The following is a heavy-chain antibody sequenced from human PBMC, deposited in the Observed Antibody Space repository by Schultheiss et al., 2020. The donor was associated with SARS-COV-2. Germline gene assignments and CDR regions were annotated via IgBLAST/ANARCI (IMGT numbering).Heavy chain of an antibody. CDR3: ARFPRSGYDLDY. Sequence: GGSLRLSCVASGFTFTNYWMHWVRQAPGKGLVWISRINGDGSSVTYADSVKGRFTISRDNAKNSLYLQMNSLRAEDTAVYYCARFPRSGYDLDYWGQGTLVTVSS. V-gene: IGHV3-74*03. D-gene: IGHD5-12*01. CDR2: INGDGSSV. CDR1: GFTFTNYW. J-gene: IGHJ4*02.